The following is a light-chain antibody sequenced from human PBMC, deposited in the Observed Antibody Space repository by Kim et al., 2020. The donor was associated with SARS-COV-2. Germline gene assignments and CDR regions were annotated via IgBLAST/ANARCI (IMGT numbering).Light chain of an antibody. Sequence: LSPGERLPPSCRASQGVTSYLAWYQQKPGQAPRLLIYDASSRATGIPARFSGSGSGTDFTLTISSLEPEDFAVYYCQQRSNWPLTFGGGTKVDIK. CDR1: QGVTSY. CDR2: DAS. CDR3: QQRSNWPLT. V-gene: IGKV3-11*01. J-gene: IGKJ4*01.